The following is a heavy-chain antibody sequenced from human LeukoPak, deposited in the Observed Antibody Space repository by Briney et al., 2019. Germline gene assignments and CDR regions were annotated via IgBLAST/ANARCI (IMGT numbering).Heavy chain of an antibody. D-gene: IGHD3-22*01. CDR1: GYTFTGYY. V-gene: IGHV1-46*01. J-gene: IGHJ4*02. CDR2: INPSGGST. CDR3: ARGPLYYYDSSGYLGMGEVNY. Sequence: ASVKVSCKASGYTFTGYYMHWVRQAPGQGLEWMGIINPSGGSTSYAQKFQGRVTMTRDMSTSTVYMELSSLRSEDTAVYYCARGPLYYYDSSGYLGMGEVNYWGQGTLVTVSS.